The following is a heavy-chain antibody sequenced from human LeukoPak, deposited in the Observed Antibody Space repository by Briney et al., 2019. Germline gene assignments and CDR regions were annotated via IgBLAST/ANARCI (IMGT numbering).Heavy chain of an antibody. CDR3: AKGSYYDSSGSFYFDY. CDR1: GFTFSSYA. CDR2: ISGSGDNT. J-gene: IGHJ4*02. V-gene: IGHV3-23*01. D-gene: IGHD3-22*01. Sequence: SLRLSCAASGFTFSSYAMSWVRQAPGKGLEWVSGISGSGDNTYYADSVKGRFTISRDNSKNTLYVQVNSLGTEDTAAYYCAKGSYYDSSGSFYFDYWGQGTLVTVSS.